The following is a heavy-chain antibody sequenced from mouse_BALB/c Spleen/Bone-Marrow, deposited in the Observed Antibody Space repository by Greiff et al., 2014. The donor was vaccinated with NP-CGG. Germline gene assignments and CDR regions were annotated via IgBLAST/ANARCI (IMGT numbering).Heavy chain of an antibody. CDR2: IDPENGDT. CDR3: NARGDYDFDYFDY. J-gene: IGHJ2*01. D-gene: IGHD2-4*01. CDR1: GFNIKDYY. V-gene: IGHV14-4*02. Sequence: EVKLVESGAELVRSGASVKLSCTASGFNIKDYYMHWVKQRPEQGLEWIGWIDPENGDTEYAPKFQGKATMTADTSSNTAYLQLSSLTSEATAVYYCNARGDYDFDYFDYWGQGTTLTVSS.